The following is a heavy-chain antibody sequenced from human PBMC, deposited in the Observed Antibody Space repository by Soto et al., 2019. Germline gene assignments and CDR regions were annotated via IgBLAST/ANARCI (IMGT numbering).Heavy chain of an antibody. V-gene: IGHV3-30*18. D-gene: IGHD2-2*02. CDR2: ISYDGSNK. CDR3: AKDEYWGVVVSAAIPSYSSSWYGGAFDI. Sequence: PGGSLRLSCAASGFTFSSYGMHWVRQAPGKGLEWVAVISYDGSNKYYADSVKGRFTISRDNSKNTLYLQMNSLRAEDTAVYYCAKDEYWGVVVSAAIPSYSSSWYGGAFDIWGQGTMVTVSS. CDR1: GFTFSSYG. J-gene: IGHJ3*02.